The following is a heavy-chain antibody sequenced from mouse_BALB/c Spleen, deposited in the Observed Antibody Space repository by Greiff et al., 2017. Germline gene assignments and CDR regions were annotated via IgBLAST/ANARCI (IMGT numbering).Heavy chain of an antibody. V-gene: IGHV1-7*01. J-gene: IGHJ4*01. Sequence: QVQLQQSGAELVKPGASVKMSCKASGYTFTSYWMHWVKQRPGQGLEWIGYINPSTGYTEYNQKFKDKATLTADKSSSTAYMQLSSLTSEDSAVYYCERYYGSSYYDAMDYWGQGTSVTVSS. CDR1: GYTFTSYW. CDR3: ERYYGSSYYDAMDY. D-gene: IGHD1-1*01. CDR2: INPSTGYT.